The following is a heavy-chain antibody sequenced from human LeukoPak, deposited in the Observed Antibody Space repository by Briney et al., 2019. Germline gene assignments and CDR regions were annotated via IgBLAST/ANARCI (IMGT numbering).Heavy chain of an antibody. Sequence: SETLSLTCAVYGGSFSGYYWSWIRQPPGKGLEWIGEINHSGNTNSNPSLKSRVTMSVDTSKNQFSLKLSSLTAADTAMYYCARRHPAGYYYYGSGSTNWFDPWGQGTLVTVSS. CDR2: INHSGNT. CDR1: GGSFSGYY. CDR3: ARRHPAGYYYYGSGSTNWFDP. J-gene: IGHJ5*02. V-gene: IGHV4-34*01. D-gene: IGHD3-10*01.